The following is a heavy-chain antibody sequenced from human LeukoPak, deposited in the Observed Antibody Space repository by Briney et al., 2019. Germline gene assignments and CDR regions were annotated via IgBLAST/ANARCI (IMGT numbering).Heavy chain of an antibody. CDR3: ARVVVPAAIPLYYYMDV. J-gene: IGHJ6*03. CDR1: GYTFTSYG. Sequence: GASVKVSCKASGYTFTSYGITWVRQAPGQGLEWMGWISAYNGNTNYAQKLQGRVTMTTDTSTSTAYMELRSLRSDDTAVYYCARVVVPAAIPLYYYMDVWGKGTTVTVSS. V-gene: IGHV1-18*01. D-gene: IGHD2-2*02. CDR2: ISAYNGNT.